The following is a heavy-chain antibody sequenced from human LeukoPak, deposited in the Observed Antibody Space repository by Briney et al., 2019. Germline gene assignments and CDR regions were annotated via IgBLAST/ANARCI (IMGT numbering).Heavy chain of an antibody. J-gene: IGHJ4*02. V-gene: IGHV3-64*01. CDR1: GFTFSSYA. CDR2: ISSNGGNT. Sequence: GGSLRLSCAASGFTFSSYAMHWVRQVPGQGLEYVAAISSNGGNTYYANSVNGRFTISRDNSKNTLYLQMGRLRGEDVAVYYCARGEWDYSGSAGDYWGQGTLVTVSS. D-gene: IGHD6-6*01. CDR3: ARGEWDYSGSAGDY.